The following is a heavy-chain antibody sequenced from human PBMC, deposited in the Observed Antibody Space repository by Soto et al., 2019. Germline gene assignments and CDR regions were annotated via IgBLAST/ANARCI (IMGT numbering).Heavy chain of an antibody. D-gene: IGHD3-10*01. CDR1: GGSISSYY. CDR3: ARDQALTMVRGGNYYYGMDV. V-gene: IGHV4-59*01. CDR2: IYYSGST. J-gene: IGHJ6*02. Sequence: QVQLQESAPGLVKPSETLSLTCTVSGGSISSYYWSWIRQPPGKGLEWIGYIYYSGSTNYNPSLKSRVTISVDTSKNQFSLKLSSVTAADTAVYYCARDQALTMVRGGNYYYGMDVWGQGTTVTVSS.